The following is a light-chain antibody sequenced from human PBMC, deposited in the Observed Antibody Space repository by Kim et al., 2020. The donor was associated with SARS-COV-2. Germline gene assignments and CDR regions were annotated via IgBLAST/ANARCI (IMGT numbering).Light chain of an antibody. Sequence: GRMVTISCSGSSSNIERNCVCWYQQFPGTAPKLLMYDNDERPSGIPDRFSGSKSGTSATLGITGLQTGDEADYYCGTWDYSLTAWVFGGGTQLTVL. V-gene: IGLV1-51*01. CDR1: SSNIERNC. J-gene: IGLJ3*02. CDR3: GTWDYSLTAWV. CDR2: DND.